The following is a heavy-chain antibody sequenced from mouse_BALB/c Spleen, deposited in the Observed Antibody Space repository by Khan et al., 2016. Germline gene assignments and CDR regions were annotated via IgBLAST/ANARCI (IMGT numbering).Heavy chain of an antibody. CDR1: GDSITNGY. D-gene: IGHD2-3*01. CDR3: ANWEGSPDGFDY. J-gene: IGHJ4*01. V-gene: IGHV3-8*02. CDR2: INYSGGT. Sequence: EVKLLESGPSLVKPSQTLSLTCSVPGDSITNGYWNWIRKFPGDKLEYMGYINYSGGTYYNPSLKSRISITRDTSKNHYYLQLNSVTTEATATYXCANWEGSPDGFDYWGQGTWVTVAA.